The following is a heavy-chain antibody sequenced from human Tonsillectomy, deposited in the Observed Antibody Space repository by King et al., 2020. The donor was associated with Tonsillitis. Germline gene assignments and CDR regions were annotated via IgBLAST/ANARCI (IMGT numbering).Heavy chain of an antibody. CDR3: ASLGNGRTVSGLHDYYGMDD. Sequence: QLVQSGAEVKKPGASVKVSCKASGYTFTAYYMHWVRQAPGQGLEWMGIINPSVGGTSYVQKFQGRLTMTRDTSTSTVYMELSSLKSGDTAVYYCASLGNGRTVSGLHDYYGMDDWGQGTTVTVS. CDR1: GYTFTAYY. D-gene: IGHD6-19*01. V-gene: IGHV1-46*03. CDR2: INPSVGGT. J-gene: IGHJ6*02.